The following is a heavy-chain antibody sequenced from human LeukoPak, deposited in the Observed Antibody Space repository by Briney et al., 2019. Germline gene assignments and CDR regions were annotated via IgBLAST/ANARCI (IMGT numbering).Heavy chain of an antibody. J-gene: IGHJ5*02. CDR2: ISTYTGVT. CDR3: ARDSDYSGNGNGDWFDH. D-gene: IGHD4-11*01. V-gene: IGHV1-18*04. CDR1: VSSFTTFG. Sequence: ASVTVSFTSSVSSFTTFGVTWVRQAPGQGLEWMGWISTYTGVTHYTEKFEDRVTMSIDTSTTTAYMELRSLRHDDTAVYYCARDSDYSGNGNGDWFDHWGQGTVVTVSS.